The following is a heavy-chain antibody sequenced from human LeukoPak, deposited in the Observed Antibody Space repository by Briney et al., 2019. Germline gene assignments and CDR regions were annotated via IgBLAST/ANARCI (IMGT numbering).Heavy chain of an antibody. D-gene: IGHD6-13*01. CDR3: ARRIAAAGHFDY. CDR1: GDTVSSYA. V-gene: IGHV1-2*06. CDR2: INPNSGGT. J-gene: IGHJ4*02. Sequence: ASVKVSCKASGDTVSSYAISWVRQAPGQGLEWMGRINPNSGGTNYAQKFQGRVTMTRDTSISTAYMELSSLRSDDTAVFYCARRIAAAGHFDYWGQGTLVTVSS.